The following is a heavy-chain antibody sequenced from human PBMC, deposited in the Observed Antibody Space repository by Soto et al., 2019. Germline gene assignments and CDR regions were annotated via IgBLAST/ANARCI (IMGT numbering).Heavy chain of an antibody. V-gene: IGHV4-34*01. CDR2: VKDGGHT. CDR1: GGSLSGYY. J-gene: IGHJ4*02. D-gene: IGHD5-12*01. Sequence: QVQLQQWGAGLLKPSETLSLNCAVTGGSLSGYYWSWIRQPPGKGLEWIGEVKDGGHTNYSPSLRGRVTISSDPSTNQFPLRLNSVTAADTGVYYCARGQEGVVATHWDQGSLVTVSS. CDR3: ARGQEGVVATH.